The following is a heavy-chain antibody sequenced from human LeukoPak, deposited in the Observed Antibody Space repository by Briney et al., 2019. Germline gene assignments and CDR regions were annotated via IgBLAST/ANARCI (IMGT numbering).Heavy chain of an antibody. J-gene: IGHJ5*02. D-gene: IGHD2/OR15-2a*01. CDR3: ARVNRKGWFDP. CDR1: GFTFSSYE. CDR2: ISSSGSTI. Sequence: PGGSLRLSCAASGFTFSSYEMNWVRQAPGKGLEWVSYISSSGSTIYYADSVKGRFTISRDNAKNSLYLQMNSLRAEDTAVYYCARVNRKGWFDPWGQGTLVTVSS. V-gene: IGHV3-48*03.